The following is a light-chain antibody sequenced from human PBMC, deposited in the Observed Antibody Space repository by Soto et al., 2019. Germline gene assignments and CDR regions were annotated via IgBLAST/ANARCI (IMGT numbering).Light chain of an antibody. CDR3: QQYDDWPET. J-gene: IGKJ1*01. CDR1: QSVSSN. V-gene: IGKV3-15*01. Sequence: KVMTQSPATLSVFPGERATLSCRASQSVSSNLAWYQQKPGQAPRLLIYDASTRATGIPARFSGSGSGTEFTLTISSLQSEDLAVYYCQQYDDWPETFGQGTKV. CDR2: DAS.